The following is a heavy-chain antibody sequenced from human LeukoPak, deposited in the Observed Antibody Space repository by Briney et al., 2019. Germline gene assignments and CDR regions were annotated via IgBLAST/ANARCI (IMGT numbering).Heavy chain of an antibody. V-gene: IGHV3-30*04. CDR2: ISYDGSNE. Sequence: GRSLRLSCAASGFTFSSYVMHWVRQAPGKGLEWVAIISYDGSNEYYADSVKGRFTISRDNSKNTLYLQMNSLRAEDTAVYYCAKPARTDAFDIWGQGTMVTVSS. CDR1: GFTFSSYV. CDR3: AKPARTDAFDI. D-gene: IGHD1-14*01. J-gene: IGHJ3*02.